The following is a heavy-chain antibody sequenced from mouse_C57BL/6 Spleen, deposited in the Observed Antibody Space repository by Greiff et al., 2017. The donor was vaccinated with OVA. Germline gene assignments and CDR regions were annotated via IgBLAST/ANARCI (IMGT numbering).Heavy chain of an antibody. CDR1: GYSFTGYY. V-gene: IGHV1-42*01. CDR2: INPSTGGT. J-gene: IGHJ3*01. CDR3: AKYDYEFAY. D-gene: IGHD2-4*01. Sequence: EVKLQESGPELVKPGASVKISCKASGYSFTGYYMNWVKQSPEKSLEWIGEINPSTGGTTYNQKFKAKATLTVDKSSSTAYMQLKSLTSEDSAVYYCAKYDYEFAYWGQGTLVTVSA.